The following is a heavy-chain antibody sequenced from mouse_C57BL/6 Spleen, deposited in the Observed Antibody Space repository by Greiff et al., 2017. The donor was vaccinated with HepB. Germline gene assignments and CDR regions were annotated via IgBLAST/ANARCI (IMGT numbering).Heavy chain of an antibody. CDR2: ISSGGDYI. D-gene: IGHD1-1*01. Sequence: EVMLVESGEGLVKPGGSLKLSCAASGFTFSSYAMSWVRQTPEKRLEWVAYISSGGDYIYYADTVKGRFTISRDNARNTLYLQMSSLKSEDTAMYYCTRQTTVDWYFDVWGTGTTVTVSS. CDR1: GFTFSSYA. J-gene: IGHJ1*03. CDR3: TRQTTVDWYFDV. V-gene: IGHV5S21*01.